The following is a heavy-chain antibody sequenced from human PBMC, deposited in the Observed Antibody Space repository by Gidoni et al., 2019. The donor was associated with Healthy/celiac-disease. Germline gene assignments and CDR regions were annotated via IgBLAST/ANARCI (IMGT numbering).Heavy chain of an antibody. CDR3: ARSGYDYPY. V-gene: IGHV4-34*01. CDR1: GGSFSGSY. D-gene: IGHD5-12*01. J-gene: IGHJ4*02. CDR2: IKHSGST. Sequence: QVQLQQCCAGLLKPSETLSLTCAVYGGSFSGSYWSWIRQPPGKGLEWIGEIKHSGSTNYNPALKSRVTISGDTTKNQISLELSSVTAAEWAVYYCARSGYDYPYWGQGTLVTVSS.